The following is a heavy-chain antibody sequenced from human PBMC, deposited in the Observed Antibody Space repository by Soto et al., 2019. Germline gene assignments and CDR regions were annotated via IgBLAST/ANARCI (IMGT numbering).Heavy chain of an antibody. V-gene: IGHV3-48*03. CDR1: EFTFSSYE. CDR2: ISSSGTTI. Sequence: EVQLVESGGGLVQPGGSLRLSCVASEFTFSSYEMNWVRQAPGKGLEWVSYISSSGTTIYYTDSVKGRFTISRDNPKKSLYLPMNSLRAEDTAVYYCVRFGGAAAGPGDYWGQGTLVTVSS. CDR3: VRFGGAAAGPGDY. D-gene: IGHD6-13*01. J-gene: IGHJ4*02.